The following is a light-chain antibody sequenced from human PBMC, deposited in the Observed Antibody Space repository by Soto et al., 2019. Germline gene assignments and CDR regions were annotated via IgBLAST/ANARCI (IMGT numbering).Light chain of an antibody. J-gene: IGKJ1*01. CDR1: QSVTSSY. Sequence: EIVLTQSPGTLSLSPGERATLSCRASQSVTSSYLAWWQQKPGQAPRLLIYGASSRATGIPDRFSGSGSGTDSTLTISRLEPEDFAVYFCQQYGSSPTTFGQGTKVDIK. V-gene: IGKV3-20*01. CDR3: QQYGSSPTT. CDR2: GAS.